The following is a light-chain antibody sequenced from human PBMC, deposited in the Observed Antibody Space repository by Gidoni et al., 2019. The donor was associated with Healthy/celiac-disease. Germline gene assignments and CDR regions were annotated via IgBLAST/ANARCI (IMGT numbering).Light chain of an antibody. CDR1: SGHSSYA. Sequence: QRGRTQAPAAAAARGAAGKLTCTLSSGHSSYAIAWHQQQPEKGPRYLMKLNSDGSHSKGDGIPDRFSGSSSGAERYLTISSLQSEDEADYYCQTWGTGPRVVFGGGTKLTVL. CDR3: QTWGTGPRVV. J-gene: IGLJ2*01. V-gene: IGLV4-69*01. CDR2: LNSDGSH.